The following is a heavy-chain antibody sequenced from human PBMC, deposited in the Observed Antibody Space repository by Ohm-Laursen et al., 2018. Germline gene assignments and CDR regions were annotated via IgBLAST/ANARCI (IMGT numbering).Heavy chain of an antibody. V-gene: IGHV3-23*01. D-gene: IGHD3-3*01. CDR1: GFTFSSYA. Sequence: SLRLSCAASGFTFSSYAMSWVRQAPGKGLEWVSSISDSGGKTYYGDSVKGRFTISRDNSKNTLYLQMNSLRAEDTAVYYCAKHKGPGFGVVILADNRFDPWGQGTLVTVSS. CDR2: ISDSGGKT. J-gene: IGHJ5*02. CDR3: AKHKGPGFGVVILADNRFDP.